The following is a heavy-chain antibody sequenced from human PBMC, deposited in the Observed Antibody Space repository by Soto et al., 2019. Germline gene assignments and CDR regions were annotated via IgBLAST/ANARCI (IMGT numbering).Heavy chain of an antibody. Sequence: ASVKVSCKASGYTFTSYDINWVRQATGQGLEWMGWMNPNSGNTGYAQKFQGRVTMTRNTSISTAYMELSSLRSEDTAVYYCARGHGDLSRSTLCTSITIFGVVRGIHKNWFDPWGQGTLVTVSS. CDR3: ARGHGDLSRSTLCTSITIFGVVRGIHKNWFDP. CDR2: MNPNSGNT. V-gene: IGHV1-8*01. D-gene: IGHD3-3*01. J-gene: IGHJ5*02. CDR1: GYTFTSYD.